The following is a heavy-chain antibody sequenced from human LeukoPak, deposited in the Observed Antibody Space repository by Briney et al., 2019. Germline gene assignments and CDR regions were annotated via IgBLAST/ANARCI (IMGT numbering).Heavy chain of an antibody. V-gene: IGHV3-7*01. Sequence: GGSLRLSCAASGFTFSSYWMSWVRQAPGKGLEWVANIKQDGGEKYYVESVKGRFTISRDNVKNSLYLQMNSLRVEDTAVYYCARAFDYGDIYYYYYYGMDVWGQGTTVTVSS. CDR2: IKQDGGEK. D-gene: IGHD4-17*01. J-gene: IGHJ6*02. CDR3: ARAFDYGDIYYYYYYGMDV. CDR1: GFTFSSYW.